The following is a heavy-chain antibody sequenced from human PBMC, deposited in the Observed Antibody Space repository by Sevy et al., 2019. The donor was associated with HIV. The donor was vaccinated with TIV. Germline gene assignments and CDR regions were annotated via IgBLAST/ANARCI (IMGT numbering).Heavy chain of an antibody. V-gene: IGHV3-30*02. CDR1: GFSFSSTA. D-gene: IGHD4-4*01. CDR3: AKDQASRSNYFFDY. CDR2: IRYDGKKE. J-gene: IGHJ4*02. Sequence: GGSLRLSCTASGFSFSSTAMHWVRHVPGKGLEWVAFIRYDGKKEVDADSVRGRFTISRDNSNNTLFLQMNNLRREDTAVYYCAKDQASRSNYFFDYWGQGTLVTVSS.